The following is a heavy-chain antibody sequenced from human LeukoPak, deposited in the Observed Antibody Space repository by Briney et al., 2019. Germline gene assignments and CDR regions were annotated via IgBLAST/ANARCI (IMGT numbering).Heavy chain of an antibody. CDR2: ISESGGTR. V-gene: IGHV3-23*01. Sequence: GGSLRLSCAASGFTFRSYALSWVRQAPGKGLEWVSTISESGGTRNYVDSVKGRFTISRDNSKNTLYLQMSSLRAEDTAVYYCVREMATITYAFDIWGQGTMVTVSS. CDR1: GFTFRSYA. D-gene: IGHD5-24*01. J-gene: IGHJ3*02. CDR3: VREMATITYAFDI.